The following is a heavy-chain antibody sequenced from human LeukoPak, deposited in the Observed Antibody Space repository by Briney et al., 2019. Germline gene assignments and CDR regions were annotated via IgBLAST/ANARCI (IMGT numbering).Heavy chain of an antibody. CDR1: GFTFSSYA. CDR2: ISGSGGST. D-gene: IGHD6-13*01. V-gene: IGHV3-23*01. CDR3: AKDLRIAAAGTFRPYYYYGMDV. Sequence: GGSLRLSCAASGFTFSSYAMSWVRQAPGKGLEWVSAISGSGGSTYYADSVKGRFTISRDNSKNTLYLQMNSLRAEDTAVYYCAKDLRIAAAGTFRPYYYYGMDVWGQGTTVTVSS. J-gene: IGHJ6*02.